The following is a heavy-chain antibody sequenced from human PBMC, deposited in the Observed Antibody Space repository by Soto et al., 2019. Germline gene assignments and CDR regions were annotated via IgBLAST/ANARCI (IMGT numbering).Heavy chain of an antibody. V-gene: IGHV3-23*01. CDR3: VKGYWKGDV. D-gene: IGHD1-1*01. CDR2: ISGSGGSI. CDR1: GFTFSTYA. J-gene: IGHJ6*02. Sequence: EVQLLESGGGLVQPGGSLRLSCAASGFTFSTYAMNWVRQAPGNGLEWVSAISGSGGSIHYADSVKGRVTISRDNSKNPLYLQMNSLRDEDTAVYHCVKGYWKGDVWGQGTTVTVSS.